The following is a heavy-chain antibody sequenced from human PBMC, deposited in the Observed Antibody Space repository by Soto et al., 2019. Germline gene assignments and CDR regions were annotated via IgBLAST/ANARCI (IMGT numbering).Heavy chain of an antibody. CDR3: SNQLGYCSCATYPFDY. CDR1: GFTFSSFA. Sequence: GGSLRLSCVASGFTFSSFAMSWIRQAPGKGLEWVSGISANSGRTDYVDSLKGRSTISRDNSKNTLYLQMNSPRAEDTAVYYCSNQLGYCSCATYPFDYWGQGTLVTVSS. V-gene: IGHV3-23*01. D-gene: IGHD2-15*01. J-gene: IGHJ4*02. CDR2: ISANSGRT.